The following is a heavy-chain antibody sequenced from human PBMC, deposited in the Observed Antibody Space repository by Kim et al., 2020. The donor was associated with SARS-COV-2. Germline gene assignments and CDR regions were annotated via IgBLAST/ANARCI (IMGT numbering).Heavy chain of an antibody. CDR2: ISCDGNTI. D-gene: IGHD3-16*01. CDR1: GFVFSTSA. J-gene: IGHJ4*02. CDR3: AKTGNTFSWGHLQY. V-gene: IGHV3-30*18. Sequence: GGSLRLSCAASGFVFSTSAMCWVRQTPGMALEWVAVISCDGNTIFYGDSVEGRVTISRDNSKKTLYLHLSRLGPEDTAIYYCAKTGNTFSWGHLQYWGRG.